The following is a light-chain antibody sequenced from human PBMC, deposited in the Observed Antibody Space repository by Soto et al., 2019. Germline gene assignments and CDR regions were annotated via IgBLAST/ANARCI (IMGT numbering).Light chain of an antibody. J-gene: IGKJ3*01. CDR2: GAS. CDR1: QSVSSSY. Sequence: PGERATLSCRGSQSVSSSYLAWYQQKPGQAPRLLIYGASSRATGIPDRFSGSGSGTDFTLTISRLEPEDFAVYYCQQYGSSPFTFGPGTKVDIK. CDR3: QQYGSSPFT. V-gene: IGKV3-20*01.